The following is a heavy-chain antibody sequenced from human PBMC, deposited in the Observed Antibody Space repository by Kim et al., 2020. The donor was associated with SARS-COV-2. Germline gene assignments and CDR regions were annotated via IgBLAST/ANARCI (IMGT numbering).Heavy chain of an antibody. D-gene: IGHD2-2*01. CDR1: GYTLIELS. CDR2: FDPEDGET. V-gene: IGHV1-24*01. Sequence: ASVKVSCKVSGYTLIELSMHWVRQAPGKGLEWMGGFDPEDGETMYAQKFQGRVTMTEDTSTDTAYMELSSLRSEDTAVYYCVTSCSNTSCHWFDPWGQGTLVTVSS. J-gene: IGHJ5*02. CDR3: VTSCSNTSCHWFDP.